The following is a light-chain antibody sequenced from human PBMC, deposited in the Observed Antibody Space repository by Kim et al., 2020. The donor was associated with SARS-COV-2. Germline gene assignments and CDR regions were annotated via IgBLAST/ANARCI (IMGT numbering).Light chain of an antibody. V-gene: IGKV1-16*01. Sequence: SAAVGDRVTITCRTSQDINSYLAWYQQKPGKAPKSLIYGASNLQTGVPAGFSGSGSGTDFTLTIISLQPEDFATYYCQQYKHYPPTFGQGTKLEI. CDR1: QDINSY. CDR3: QQYKHYPPT. J-gene: IGKJ2*01. CDR2: GAS.